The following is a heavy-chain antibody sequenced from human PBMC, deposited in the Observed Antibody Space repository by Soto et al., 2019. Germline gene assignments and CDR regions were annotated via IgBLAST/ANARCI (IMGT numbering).Heavy chain of an antibody. V-gene: IGHV1-8*01. Sequence: ASVKVSCKASGYTFTSYDINWVRQATGQGLEWMGWMNPNSGNTGYAQKFQGRVTMTRNTSISTAYMELSSLRSEDTAVYYCARGEYCTNGVCYTVGMDVWGQGTTVTSP. CDR1: GYTFTSYD. J-gene: IGHJ6*02. D-gene: IGHD2-8*01. CDR2: MNPNSGNT. CDR3: ARGEYCTNGVCYTVGMDV.